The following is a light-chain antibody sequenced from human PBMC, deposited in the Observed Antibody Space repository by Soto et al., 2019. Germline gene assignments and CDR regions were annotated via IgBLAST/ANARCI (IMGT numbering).Light chain of an antibody. CDR3: LQHRSYPRT. CDR1: QDISSD. J-gene: IGKJ4*01. Sequence: DIQMTQSPSSLSTSVGDRVTITCRASQDISSDLAWYQQKPGKAPKRLIYHASTLQSGVPSRFSGSGSGTEFTLTMSSLQPEDFATHSCLQHRSYPRTFGGGTKVEI. V-gene: IGKV1-17*01. CDR2: HAS.